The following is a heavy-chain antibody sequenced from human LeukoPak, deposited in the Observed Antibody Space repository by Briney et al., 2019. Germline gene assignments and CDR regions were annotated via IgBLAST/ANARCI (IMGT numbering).Heavy chain of an antibody. CDR1: GFTFSSYA. Sequence: GGSLRLSCAASGFTFSSYAMHWVRQAPGKGLEWVAVISYDGSNKYYADSVKGRFTISRDNSKNTLYLQMNSLRAEDTAVYYCARERAPGYSYGYGTFDLWAVAPWSLSPQ. CDR2: ISYDGSNK. V-gene: IGHV3-30-3*01. J-gene: IGHJ2*01. CDR3: ARERAPGYSYGYGTFDL. D-gene: IGHD5-18*01.